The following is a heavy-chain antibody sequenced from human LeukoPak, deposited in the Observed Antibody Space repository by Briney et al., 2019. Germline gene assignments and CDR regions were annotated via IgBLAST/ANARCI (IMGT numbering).Heavy chain of an antibody. V-gene: IGHV4-59*01. J-gene: IGHJ4*02. CDR2: IYYSGST. D-gene: IGHD3-10*01. Sequence: SETLSLTCTVSGGSISGYYWSWIRQPPGKGLEWIGYIYYSGSTNYNPSLKSRVTISVDTSKNQFSLKLSSVTAADTAVYYCARGGEYYYGSGIDYWGQGTLVTVSS. CDR1: GGSISGYY. CDR3: ARGGEYYYGSGIDY.